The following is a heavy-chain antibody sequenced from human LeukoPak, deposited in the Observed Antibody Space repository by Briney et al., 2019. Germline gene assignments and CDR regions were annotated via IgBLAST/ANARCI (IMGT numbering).Heavy chain of an antibody. D-gene: IGHD3-10*01. Sequence: GGSLRLSCEVLGFTFSTFPMHWVGQTPDKRLEWVAVISHDGRDTYYADSVKGRFTISRDNSKNTLYLQMNSLSPEDTAVVYCARVVRVSINPTDMDVWGKGTTVIVPS. J-gene: IGHJ6*03. V-gene: IGHV3-30*04. CDR1: GFTFSTFP. CDR2: ISHDGRDT. CDR3: ARVVRVSINPTDMDV.